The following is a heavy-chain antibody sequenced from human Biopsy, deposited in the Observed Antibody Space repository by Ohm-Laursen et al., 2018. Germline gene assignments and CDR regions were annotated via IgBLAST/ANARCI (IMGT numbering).Heavy chain of an antibody. CDR1: DFTFDDYA. V-gene: IGHV3-30*18. CDR2: ITHDGSKT. D-gene: IGHD6-19*01. J-gene: IGHJ4*02. Sequence: SLRLSCSASDFTFDDYAMHWVRQAPGKGLEWVAIITHDGSKTYYADSVEGRFTISRDQFKSTVYLQLNSLRTEDTAIYYCTKERRGWYSERWGQGTLVTVSS. CDR3: TKERRGWYSER.